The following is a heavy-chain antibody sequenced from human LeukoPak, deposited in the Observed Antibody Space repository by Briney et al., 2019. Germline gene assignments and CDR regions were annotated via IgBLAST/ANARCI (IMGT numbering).Heavy chain of an antibody. CDR3: ARDLGRGNTPFDY. CDR1: GFTFSSFG. CDR2: IWDDGSKK. J-gene: IGHJ4*02. D-gene: IGHD3-16*01. Sequence: GRSLRLSCAASGFTFSSFGMHWVRQAPVRGLEWVAVIWDDGSKKYYADSVKVRFTISRDNTKNTVYLQMDSLRAEDTALYYCARDLGRGNTPFDYWGQGTLVTVSS. V-gene: IGHV3-33*01.